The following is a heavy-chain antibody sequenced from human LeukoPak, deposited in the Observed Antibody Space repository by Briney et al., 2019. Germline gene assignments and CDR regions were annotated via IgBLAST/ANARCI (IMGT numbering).Heavy chain of an antibody. CDR2: VYYTGST. J-gene: IGHJ4*02. D-gene: IGHD3-10*01. Sequence: PSETLSLTCTVSGDSISSDYWSWIRQPPGKELEWIGYVYYTGSTSYNPSLKSRVTISVDTSKNQFSLKLSSVTAADTAVYYCARGGVKYYYGSGRKPPDYWGQGTLVTVSS. CDR3: ARGGVKYYYGSGRKPPDY. V-gene: IGHV4-59*12. CDR1: GDSISSDY.